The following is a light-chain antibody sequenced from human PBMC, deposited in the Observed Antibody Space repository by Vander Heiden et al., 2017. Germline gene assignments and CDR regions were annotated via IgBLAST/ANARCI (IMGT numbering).Light chain of an antibody. CDR2: AAS. Sequence: DIQMTQSPSSLSASVGDRVTITCRASQSISSYLNWYQQKPGKAPNLLIYAASSLQRGVEARSSGGGCGTDFTHTISSLQPEDVASYYCQQSYSTHTFGQGTKLEIK. CDR1: QSISSY. V-gene: IGKV1-39*01. J-gene: IGKJ2*01. CDR3: QQSYSTHT.